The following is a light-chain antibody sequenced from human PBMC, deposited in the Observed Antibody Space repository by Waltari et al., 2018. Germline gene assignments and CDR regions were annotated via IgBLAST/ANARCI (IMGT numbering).Light chain of an antibody. CDR2: GAS. CDR1: QSGGNR. CDR3: QQYNNWPPKIT. V-gene: IGKV3-15*01. Sequence: EIVMTQYPATLSMSPGERATLSCRARQSGGNRSAWYQKKPGQSPRRLIYGASNRATCIPARISGSGSGTEFTLTISSLQSEDFALYYCQQYNNWPPKITFGQGTRLEIK. J-gene: IGKJ5*01.